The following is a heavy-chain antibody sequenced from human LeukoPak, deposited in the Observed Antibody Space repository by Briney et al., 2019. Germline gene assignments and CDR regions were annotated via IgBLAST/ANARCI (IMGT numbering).Heavy chain of an antibody. J-gene: IGHJ4*02. CDR1: GYPFTSFY. Sequence: ASVKVSCKASGYPFTSFYIHWVRQAPGQGLEWMGIINPSGGSTIYAQKFQGRVTMTRDTSTSTVYMELSSLRSEDTAVYYCARDPPSLAYCGGDCGGSFDYWGQGTLVTVSS. V-gene: IGHV1-46*01. CDR3: ARDPPSLAYCGGDCGGSFDY. D-gene: IGHD2-21*02. CDR2: INPSGGST.